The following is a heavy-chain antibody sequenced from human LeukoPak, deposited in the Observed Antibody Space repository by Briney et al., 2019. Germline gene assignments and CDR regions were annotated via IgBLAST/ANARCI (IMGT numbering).Heavy chain of an antibody. Sequence: SQTLSLTCTVSGGSISSGGYYWSWIRQPAGKGLEWIGRIYTSGSTNYNPSLKSRVTISVDTSKNQFSLKLSSVTAADTAVYYCARDPAYDFWSGYYTVYWGQGTLVTVSS. V-gene: IGHV4-61*02. CDR1: GGSISSGGYY. D-gene: IGHD3-3*01. CDR3: ARDPAYDFWSGYYTVY. J-gene: IGHJ4*02. CDR2: IYTSGST.